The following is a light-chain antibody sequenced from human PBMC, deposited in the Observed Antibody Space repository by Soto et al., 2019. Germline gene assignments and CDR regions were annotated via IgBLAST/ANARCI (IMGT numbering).Light chain of an antibody. CDR1: QSISSS. CDR2: DAS. V-gene: IGKV1-5*01. J-gene: IGKJ1*01. Sequence: DIHMTQSASTLSAYVGHRVTITCRASQSISSSLAWYQQKPGKAPKLLIYDASTLESGVPSRFSGGESGTEFTLTISSLKPDDFATYYCQQYSTYSAFGQGTKVDIK. CDR3: QQYSTYSA.